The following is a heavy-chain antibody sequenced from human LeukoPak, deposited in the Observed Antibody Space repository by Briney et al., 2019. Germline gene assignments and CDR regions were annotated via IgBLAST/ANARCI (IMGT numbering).Heavy chain of an antibody. D-gene: IGHD4-17*01. J-gene: IGHJ4*02. CDR3: ARDTRSINDYGDYYFDY. Sequence: GGSLRLSCAASGFTFSRYSMNWVRQAPGKGLEWVSSISSSSSYISYADSVKGRFTISRDNAKNSLYLQMNSLRAEDTAVYYCARDTRSINDYGDYYFDYWGQGTLVTVSS. CDR2: ISSSSSYI. CDR1: GFTFSRYS. V-gene: IGHV3-21*01.